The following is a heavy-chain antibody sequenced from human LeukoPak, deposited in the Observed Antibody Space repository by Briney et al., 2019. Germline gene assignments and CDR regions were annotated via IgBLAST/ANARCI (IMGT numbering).Heavy chain of an antibody. V-gene: IGHV4-59*08. CDR2: MYYSGST. CDR3: ARILGYSYGQADY. CDR1: GGSISSYY. D-gene: IGHD5-18*01. J-gene: IGHJ4*02. Sequence: SETLSLTCTVSGGSISSYYWSWIRQPPGKGLEWIGYMYYSGSTNYNPSLKSRVTISVDTSKNQFSLKLSSVTAADTAVYYCARILGYSYGQADYWGQGTLVTVSS.